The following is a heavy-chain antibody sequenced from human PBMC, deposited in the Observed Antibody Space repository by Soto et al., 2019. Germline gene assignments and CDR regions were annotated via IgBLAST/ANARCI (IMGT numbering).Heavy chain of an antibody. V-gene: IGHV4-59*01. Sequence: SEILSLTCTVSGGSISNFYGTWIRQPPGKGLERIGYIDYSGSTNYNPSLKSRVTISVDTSKNQFSLKLSSVTAADTAVYYCARDHSDYSSAKYYYYAMDVWGQGTTVTVSS. CDR1: GGSISNFY. CDR3: ARDHSDYSSAKYYYYAMDV. J-gene: IGHJ6*02. D-gene: IGHD4-4*01. CDR2: IDYSGST.